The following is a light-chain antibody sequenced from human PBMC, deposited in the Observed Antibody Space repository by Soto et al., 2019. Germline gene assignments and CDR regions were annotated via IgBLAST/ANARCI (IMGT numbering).Light chain of an antibody. CDR1: QSVSSY. V-gene: IGKV3-11*01. Sequence: EIVLTQSPATLSLSLGERATLSCRASQSVSSYLAWYQQKPGQAPRLLIYDASNRATGIPARFSGSGSGTDFTLTISSLEPEDFAVYYCQQRSNWPPSVTFGQGTRLEIK. CDR3: QQRSNWPPSVT. CDR2: DAS. J-gene: IGKJ5*01.